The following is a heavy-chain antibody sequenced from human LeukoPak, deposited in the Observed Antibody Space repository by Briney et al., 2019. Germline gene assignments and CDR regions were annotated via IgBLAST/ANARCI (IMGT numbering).Heavy chain of an antibody. CDR1: GGSLSSYY. CDR2: VYYSGST. Sequence: PSETLSLTCTVSGGSLSSYYWGWIRQPPGKGLEWIGYVYYSGSTNYNPSLKSRVAISIDTSKNQFSLKLSSVTAADTAMYYCARAATSYYGSGSLGSYYYGMDVWGQGTTVTVSS. V-gene: IGHV4-59*01. CDR3: ARAATSYYGSGSLGSYYYGMDV. D-gene: IGHD3-10*01. J-gene: IGHJ6*02.